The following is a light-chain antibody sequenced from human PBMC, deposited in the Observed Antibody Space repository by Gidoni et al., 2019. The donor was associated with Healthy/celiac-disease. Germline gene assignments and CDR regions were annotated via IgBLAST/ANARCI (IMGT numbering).Light chain of an antibody. CDR2: DVR. V-gene: IGLV2-14*03. J-gene: IGLJ2*01. CDR3: SSYTSSSTL. Sequence: QSALTQPASVSGSPGQSITISCTGTSSDVGGYNYVSWYQQHPGKAPILMIYDVRNRPSGVSIRCSDSKSGNTASLTIAGLQAEDEADYYCSSYTSSSTLFGGGTKLTVL. CDR1: SSDVGGYNY.